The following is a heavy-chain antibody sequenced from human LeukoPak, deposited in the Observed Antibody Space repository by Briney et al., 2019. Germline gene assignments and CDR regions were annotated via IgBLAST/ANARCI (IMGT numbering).Heavy chain of an antibody. V-gene: IGHV4-38-2*02. CDR1: GYSISSGYY. J-gene: IGHJ6*03. CDR3: ARRDSSGWYEIHYMDV. Sequence: PSETLSLTCTVSGYSISSGYYWGWIRQPPGKGLEWIGSIYHSGSTYYNPSLKSRVTISVDTSKNQFSLKLSSVTAADTAVYYCARRDSSGWYEIHYMDVWGKGTTVTVSS. D-gene: IGHD6-19*01. CDR2: IYHSGST.